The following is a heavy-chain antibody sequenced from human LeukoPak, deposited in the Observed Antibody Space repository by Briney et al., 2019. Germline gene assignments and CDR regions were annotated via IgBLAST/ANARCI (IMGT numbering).Heavy chain of an antibody. D-gene: IGHD5-12*01. J-gene: IGHJ6*03. Sequence: SERLSLTFAGSGGSFRGYHWSWIRQPPGKGLEWIGVINHSGSTNYQPSLQSRVTKSLDTSKHQFSLKPSSVTDAETAVCYCAGGLVAAPLYYYDYRDVWGKGTTVTVSS. CDR2: INHSGST. V-gene: IGHV4-34*01. CDR3: AGGLVAAPLYYYDYRDV. CDR1: GGSFRGYH.